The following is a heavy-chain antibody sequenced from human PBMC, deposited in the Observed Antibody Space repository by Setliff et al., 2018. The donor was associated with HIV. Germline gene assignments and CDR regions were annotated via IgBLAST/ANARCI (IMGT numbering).Heavy chain of an antibody. Sequence: PGGSLRLSCAASGFTFSIYDMHWVRQPTGKPLEWVSTIGTAGDTYYADSVKGRFTISRDNSKNTLYLQMNSLRAEDTAVYYCAKDRQLVTWTLDYWGQGTLVTVSS. V-gene: IGHV3-13*01. CDR2: IGTAGDT. CDR1: GFTFSIYD. D-gene: IGHD6-13*01. J-gene: IGHJ4*02. CDR3: AKDRQLVTWTLDY.